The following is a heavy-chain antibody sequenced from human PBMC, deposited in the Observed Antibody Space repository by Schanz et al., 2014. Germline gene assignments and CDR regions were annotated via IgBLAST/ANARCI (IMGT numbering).Heavy chain of an antibody. V-gene: IGHV1-18*01. CDR3: ARDDRFVEWSLLGS. Sequence: QVQLVQSGAEVKKPGASVKVSCKASGYTFTSYGISWVRQAPGQGLEWMGWISAYNGNTNYAQKRQGRATKTTDTSTSPAYMELRSLRSDDTAVYYCARDDRFVEWSLLGSWGQGTLVTVSS. J-gene: IGHJ5*02. D-gene: IGHD3-3*01. CDR2: ISAYNGNT. CDR1: GYTFTSYG.